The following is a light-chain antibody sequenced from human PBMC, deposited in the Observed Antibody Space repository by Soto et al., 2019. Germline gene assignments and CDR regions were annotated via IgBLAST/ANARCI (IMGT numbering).Light chain of an antibody. CDR1: RGISSY. CDR3: QQYNSYSIT. J-gene: IGKJ5*01. CDR2: AAS. V-gene: IGKV1-8*01. Sequence: AIRMTQSPSSLSASTGDRVTITCRASRGISSYLAWYQQKPGKAPKLLIYAASSLQSGVPSRFSGSGSGTDFTLTISSLQPDDFATYYCQQYNSYSITFGQGTRLEIK.